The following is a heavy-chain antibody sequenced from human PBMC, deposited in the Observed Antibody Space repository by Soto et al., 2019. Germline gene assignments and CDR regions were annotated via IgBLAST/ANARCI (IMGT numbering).Heavy chain of an antibody. V-gene: IGHV1-3*01. Sequence: QVQLVQSGAEVKKPGASVKVSCKASGYTFTSYAMHWVRQAPGQRLEWMGWINAGNGNTKYSQKFQARVTITRDTSASTAYMQLSSLRSEDTAVYYCAREGPTLRYFDWLPYYYYVMDVWGQGTTVTVSS. CDR2: INAGNGNT. CDR1: GYTFTSYA. D-gene: IGHD3-9*01. J-gene: IGHJ6*02. CDR3: AREGPTLRYFDWLPYYYYVMDV.